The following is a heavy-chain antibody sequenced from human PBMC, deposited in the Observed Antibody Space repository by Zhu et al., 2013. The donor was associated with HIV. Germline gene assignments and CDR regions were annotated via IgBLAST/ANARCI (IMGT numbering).Heavy chain of an antibody. CDR3: ATLEGTKYSSNFDY. V-gene: IGHV1-2*02. D-gene: IGHD6-13*01. J-gene: IGHJ4*02. CDR2: INPNSGGT. Sequence: QVQLVQSGAEVKKPGASVKVSCKASGYTFTGYYMHWVRQAPGQGLEWMGWINPNSGGTNYAEKFQGRVTITADTSTDTAYMELSSLRSEDTAVYYCATLEGTKYSSNFDYWGQGTLVTVSS. CDR1: GYTFTGYY.